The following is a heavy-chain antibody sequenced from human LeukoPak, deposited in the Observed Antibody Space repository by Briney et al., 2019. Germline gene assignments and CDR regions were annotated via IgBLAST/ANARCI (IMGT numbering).Heavy chain of an antibody. J-gene: IGHJ4*02. CDR2: ISRSGGTI. D-gene: IGHD2-2*01. V-gene: IGHV3-48*04. CDR3: ARGRCSLNSCSFDL. Sequence: AGRSLRLSYTAAGFTLSSYNMRSVRQDPGNGLGSLSYISRSGGTIFSADSVSGRSTISRDNADKSLFLQMDSLRVEDTAVYFCARGRCSLNSCSFDLWGQGALVTVSS. CDR1: GFTLSSYN.